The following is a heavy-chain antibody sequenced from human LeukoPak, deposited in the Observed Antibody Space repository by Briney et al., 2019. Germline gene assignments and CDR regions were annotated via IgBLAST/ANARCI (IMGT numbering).Heavy chain of an antibody. CDR3: ARGQIGYVGTNSYGMDV. V-gene: IGHV3-66*01. CDR1: GFTVSSNY. D-gene: IGHD5-12*01. Sequence: PGGSLRLSCAASGFTVSSNYMSWVRQAPGKGLEWVSVIYSGGSTYYADSVKGRFTISRDNSKNTLYLQMNSLRAEDTAVYYCARGQIGYVGTNSYGMDVWGQGTTVTVSS. J-gene: IGHJ6*02. CDR2: IYSGGST.